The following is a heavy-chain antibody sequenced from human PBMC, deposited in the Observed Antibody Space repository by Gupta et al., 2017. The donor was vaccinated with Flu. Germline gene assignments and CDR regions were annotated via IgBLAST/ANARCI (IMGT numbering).Heavy chain of an antibody. CDR2: IWYDGSNK. D-gene: IGHD3-10*01. V-gene: IGHV3-33*01. CDR3: ATQVYYGSGSFY. J-gene: IGHJ4*02. CDR1: GFTFSSYG. Sequence: QVQLVESGGGVVQPGRSLRLCCAESGFTFSSYGMHWVRQAPGKGLEWVAVIWYDGSNKYYADSVKGRFTISRDNSKNTLYLQMNSLRAEDTAVYYCATQVYYGSGSFYWGQGTLVTVSS.